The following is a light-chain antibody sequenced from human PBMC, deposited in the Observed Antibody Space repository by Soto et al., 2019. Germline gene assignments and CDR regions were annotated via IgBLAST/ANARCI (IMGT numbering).Light chain of an antibody. V-gene: IGKV1-39*01. CDR2: SAS. CDR1: HSITGY. CDR3: QPSYATPHT. Sequence: DIQMTQSPSSLSASVGDRVTITCRSSHSITGYLNWYQQKPGKAPNLLIYSASSLHGGVPSRFSGGGSGTDFTRTISSLQPDAFATYFSQPSYATPHTFGGGTQVE. J-gene: IGKJ4*01.